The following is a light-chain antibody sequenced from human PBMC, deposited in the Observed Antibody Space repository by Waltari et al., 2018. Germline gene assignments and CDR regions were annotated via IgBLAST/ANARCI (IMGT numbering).Light chain of an antibody. CDR2: QDT. CDR1: KLGDKY. Sequence: SFELTQPPSVSVSPGQTASITCSGDKLGDKYACWYQQKPGQSPVLVIYQDTKRPSGIPERFSGSNSGNTATLTISGTQAMDEADYYCQAWDSCTGYVFGTGTKVTVL. CDR3: QAWDSCTGYV. J-gene: IGLJ1*01. V-gene: IGLV3-1*01.